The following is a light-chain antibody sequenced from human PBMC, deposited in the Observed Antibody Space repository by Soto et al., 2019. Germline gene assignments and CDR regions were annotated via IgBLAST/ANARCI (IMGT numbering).Light chain of an antibody. Sequence: DIQMTQAPSPLSPSSGQRATITCRASQAISIYLARYQQKPGDAPKLLFYAASTLKSGLPSRFSGSGSGTEFPLTISSLHPEDFATYYCQQLNSYPITFGQGTRLEI. CDR3: QQLNSYPIT. CDR1: QAISIY. CDR2: AAS. J-gene: IGKJ5*01. V-gene: IGKV1-9*01.